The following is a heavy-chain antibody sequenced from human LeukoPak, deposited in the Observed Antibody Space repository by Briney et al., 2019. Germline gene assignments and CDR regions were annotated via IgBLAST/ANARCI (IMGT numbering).Heavy chain of an antibody. D-gene: IGHD6-13*01. CDR1: GYTLTELS. CDR3: ATADIAAAGTVSYYYYYGMDV. Sequence: ASVKVSCKVSGYTLTELSMHWVRQAPGKGLEWMGGFDPEDGETIYAQKFQGRVTMTEETSTDTAYMELSSLRSEDTAVYYCATADIAAAGTVSYYYYYGMDVWGQGTTVTVSS. V-gene: IGHV1-24*01. CDR2: FDPEDGET. J-gene: IGHJ6*02.